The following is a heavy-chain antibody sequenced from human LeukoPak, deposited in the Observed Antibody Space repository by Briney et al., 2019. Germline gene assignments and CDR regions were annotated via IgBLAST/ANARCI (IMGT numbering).Heavy chain of an antibody. CDR2: IYYSGST. CDR3: ARAEYSSSWLGDYYYYYMDV. Sequence: SETLSLTCTVSGGSISSYYWSWIRQPPGKGLEWVGYIYYSGSTNYNPSLQSRVTISVDTSKNQFSLTLSSVTAADTAVYYCARAEYSSSWLGDYYYYYMDVWGKGTTVTVSS. V-gene: IGHV4-59*01. CDR1: GGSISSYY. D-gene: IGHD6-13*01. J-gene: IGHJ6*03.